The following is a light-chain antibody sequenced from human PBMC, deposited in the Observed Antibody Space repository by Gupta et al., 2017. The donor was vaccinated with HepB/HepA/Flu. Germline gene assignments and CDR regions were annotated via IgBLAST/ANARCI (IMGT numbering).Light chain of an antibody. CDR2: GVN. J-gene: IGLJ3*02. CDR1: SRDVCLYNQ. V-gene: IGLV2-18*02. Sequence: QSALTQPPSVSASPGPSATFSCTGTSRDVCLYNQLHWYPQPPGTAPKLIICGVNNRPAGVPDRFSGSKSGTTATLTISGLQVEDEADYYCCSYGASDSLVFGGGTKLTVL. CDR3: CSYGASDSLV.